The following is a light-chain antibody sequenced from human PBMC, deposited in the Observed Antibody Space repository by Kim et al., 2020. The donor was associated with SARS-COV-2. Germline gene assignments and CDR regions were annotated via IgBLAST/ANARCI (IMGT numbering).Light chain of an antibody. CDR2: DAS. J-gene: IGKJ1*01. CDR3: QQRSNWPRT. Sequence: LSPGERATLSCRASQSVSSYLAWYQQKPGQAPRLLIYDASNRATGIPARFSGSGSATDFTLTISRLEPEDFAVYYCQQRSNWPRTFGQGTKVEIK. V-gene: IGKV3-11*01. CDR1: QSVSSY.